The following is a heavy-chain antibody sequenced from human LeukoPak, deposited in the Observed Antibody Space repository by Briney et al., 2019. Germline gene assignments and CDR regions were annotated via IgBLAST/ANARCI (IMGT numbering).Heavy chain of an antibody. D-gene: IGHD3-10*01. CDR1: GYSFTSCW. CDR3: ARQSPSGFGELSGGIDY. V-gene: IGHV5-51*01. Sequence: GESLKISCKGSGYSFTSCWIGWVRQMPGKGLEWMGIIYPGDSDTRYSPSFQGQVTISADKSISTAYLQWSSLKASDTAMYYCARQSPSGFGELSGGIDYWGQGTLVTVSS. J-gene: IGHJ4*02. CDR2: IYPGDSDT.